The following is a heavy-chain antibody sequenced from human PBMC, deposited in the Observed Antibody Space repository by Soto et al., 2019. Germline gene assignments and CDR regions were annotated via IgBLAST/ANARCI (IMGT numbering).Heavy chain of an antibody. J-gene: IGHJ6*02. CDR1: GGSVSSGSYY. Sequence: SETLSLTCTVSGGSVSSGSYYWSWIRQPPGRGLGWIGYIYYSGSTNYNPSLKSRVTISVDTSKNQFSLKLSSVTAADTAVYYCARQYDFWSGYYSYYYYGMDVWGQGTTVTVSS. CDR2: IYYSGST. D-gene: IGHD3-3*01. CDR3: ARQYDFWSGYYSYYYYGMDV. V-gene: IGHV4-61*01.